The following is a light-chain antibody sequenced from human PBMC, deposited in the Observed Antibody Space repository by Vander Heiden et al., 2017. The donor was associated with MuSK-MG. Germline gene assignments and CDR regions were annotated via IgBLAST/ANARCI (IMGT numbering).Light chain of an antibody. Sequence: EIVLTQSPATLSLSPGERATLSCRASQSVSSYLAWYQQKPGQAPRLLIYDASNRATGIPARFSGSGSGTDFTLTISSLEPEDFAIYYCQQSCNSPSITFGQGTRLEIK. CDR3: QQSCNSPSIT. J-gene: IGKJ5*01. V-gene: IGKV3-11*01. CDR1: QSVSSY. CDR2: DAS.